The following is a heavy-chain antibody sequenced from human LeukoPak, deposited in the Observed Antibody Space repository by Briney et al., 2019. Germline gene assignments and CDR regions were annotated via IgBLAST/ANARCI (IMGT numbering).Heavy chain of an antibody. J-gene: IGHJ5*02. Sequence: PGGSLRLSCAASGFTFSRYWMTWVRQAPGKGLEWVANIKQDGGEIYYVDSVKGRFTISRDNAKNSLYLQVNSLRAEDTAVYYCARADIWKYVPDRWGQGTLVTVSS. D-gene: IGHD3/OR15-3a*01. CDR2: IKQDGGEI. CDR3: ARADIWKYVPDR. CDR1: GFTFSRYW. V-gene: IGHV3-7*01.